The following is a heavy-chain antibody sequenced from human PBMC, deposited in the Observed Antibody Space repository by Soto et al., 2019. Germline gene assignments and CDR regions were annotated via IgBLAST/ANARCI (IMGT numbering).Heavy chain of an antibody. D-gene: IGHD2-21*02. Sequence: VASVKVSCKASGYTFTGYYMHWVRQAPGQGLEWMGWINPNSGGTNYAQKFQGRVTMTRDTSISTAYMELSRLRSDDTAVYYCARVYCGGYCYPDYYYYYGMDVWGQGTTVTVSS. CDR2: INPNSGGT. V-gene: IGHV1-2*02. CDR1: GYTFTGYY. CDR3: ARVYCGGYCYPDYYYYYGMDV. J-gene: IGHJ6*02.